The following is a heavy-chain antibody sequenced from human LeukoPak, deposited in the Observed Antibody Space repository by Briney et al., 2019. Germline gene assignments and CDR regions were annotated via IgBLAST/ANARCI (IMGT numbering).Heavy chain of an antibody. CDR2: IIPIFGTA. Sequence: ASVKVSCKASGGTFSSYAISWVRQAPGQGLEWMGRIIPIFGTANYAQKFQGRVTTTTDESTSTAYMELSSLRSEDTAVYYCASARYSSGWYLEYFQHWGQGTLVTVSS. J-gene: IGHJ1*01. CDR1: GGTFSSYA. V-gene: IGHV1-69*05. D-gene: IGHD6-19*01. CDR3: ASARYSSGWYLEYFQH.